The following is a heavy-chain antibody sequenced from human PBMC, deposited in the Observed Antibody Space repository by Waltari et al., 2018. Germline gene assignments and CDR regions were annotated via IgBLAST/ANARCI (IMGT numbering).Heavy chain of an antibody. CDR1: GGSISSHY. V-gene: IGHV4-59*11. D-gene: IGHD2-21*01. CDR2: IYYSEST. J-gene: IGHJ6*02. Sequence: QVQLQESGPGLVKPSETLSLTCTVSGGSISSHYWSWIRQPPGKGLEWIGYIYYSESTNDNPSRKCRVTISVDTSKNQFSLKMSSVTAADTAVYYCARAYCGGDCSYYYYGMDVWGQGTTVTVSS. CDR3: ARAYCGGDCSYYYYGMDV.